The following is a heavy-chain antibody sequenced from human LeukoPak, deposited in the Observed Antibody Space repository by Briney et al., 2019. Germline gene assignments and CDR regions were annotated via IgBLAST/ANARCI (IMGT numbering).Heavy chain of an antibody. CDR3: ARDGCNSGYFDY. Sequence: PSQTLSLTCTVSGASISSGGYYWNWIRQPPGKGLEWIGYIYYSRSTSYSPSLKSRLTISVDTSKNQFSLKLSSVTAADTAVYYCARDGCNSGYFDYWGQGTLVTVSS. CDR2: IYYSRST. J-gene: IGHJ4*02. CDR1: GASISSGGYY. D-gene: IGHD2-15*01. V-gene: IGHV4-30-4*01.